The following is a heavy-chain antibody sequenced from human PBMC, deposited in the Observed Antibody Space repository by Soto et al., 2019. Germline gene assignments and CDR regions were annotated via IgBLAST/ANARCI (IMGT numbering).Heavy chain of an antibody. CDR1: GGSFSGYY. J-gene: IGHJ6*02. CDR2: INHSGST. D-gene: IGHD2-15*01. CDR3: ATQKTRYCSGGSCYSHYYYCGMDV. Sequence: QVQLQQWGAGLLKPSETLSLTCAVYGGSFSGYYWSWIRQPPGKGLEWIGEINHSGSTNYNPSLKRRVTISVDTSKNQFSLKLRSVNAADAAVYYCATQKTRYCSGGSCYSHYYYCGMDVWGQGTTVTVSS. V-gene: IGHV4-34*01.